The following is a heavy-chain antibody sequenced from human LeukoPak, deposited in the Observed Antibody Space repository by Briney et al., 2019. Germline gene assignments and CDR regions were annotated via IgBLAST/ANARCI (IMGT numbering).Heavy chain of an antibody. Sequence: SETLSLTCTVSGGSISSYYWGWIRQPPGKGLEWIGYIYYSGSTNYNPSLKSRVTISVDTSKNQFSLKLSSVTAADTAVYYCATTYSSSWYGVADYWGQGTLVTVSS. CDR2: IYYSGST. D-gene: IGHD6-13*01. CDR1: GGSISSYY. V-gene: IGHV4-59*01. CDR3: ATTYSSSWYGVADY. J-gene: IGHJ4*02.